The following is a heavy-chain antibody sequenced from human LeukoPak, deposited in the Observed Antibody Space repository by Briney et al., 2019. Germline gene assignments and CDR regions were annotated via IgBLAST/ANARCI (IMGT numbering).Heavy chain of an antibody. CDR1: GFTFSSYG. CDR2: IRYDGSNK. CDR3: AKDLLAARPSVQYFDY. V-gene: IGHV3-30*02. J-gene: IGHJ4*02. Sequence: GGSLRLSCAACGFTFSSYGMHWVRQAPGKGLEWVAFIRYDGSNKYYADSVKGRFTISRDNSKNTLYLQMNSLRAEDTAVYYCAKDLLAARPSVQYFDYWGQGTLVTASS. D-gene: IGHD6-6*01.